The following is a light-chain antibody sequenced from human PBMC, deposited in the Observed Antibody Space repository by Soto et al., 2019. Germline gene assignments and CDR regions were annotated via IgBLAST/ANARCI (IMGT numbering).Light chain of an antibody. Sequence: DIQMTQSPSSLSASVGARVTITCRARQGITNALGWYQQKPGKAPKRLIYAASGLQSGVPSRFRGTGSGTEFTLTISSLQLEDFATYSCQQYNSYALTFGGGTKVEVK. CDR3: QQYNSYALT. J-gene: IGKJ4*01. V-gene: IGKV1-17*01. CDR2: AAS. CDR1: QGITNA.